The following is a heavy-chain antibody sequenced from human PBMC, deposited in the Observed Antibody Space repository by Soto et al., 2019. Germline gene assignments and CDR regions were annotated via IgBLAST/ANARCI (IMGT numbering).Heavy chain of an antibody. J-gene: IGHJ6*02. CDR1: GGSISSGDYY. CDR2: IYYSGST. V-gene: IGHV4-30-4*01. D-gene: IGHD3-10*01. Sequence: SETLSLTCTVSGGSISSGDYYWSWIRQPPGKGLEWIGYIYYSGSTYYNPSLKSRVTISVDTSKNQFSLKLSSVTAADTAVYYCARDPIFFYYGSGSYYNEMDVWGQGTKVTVSS. CDR3: ARDPIFFYYGSGSYYNEMDV.